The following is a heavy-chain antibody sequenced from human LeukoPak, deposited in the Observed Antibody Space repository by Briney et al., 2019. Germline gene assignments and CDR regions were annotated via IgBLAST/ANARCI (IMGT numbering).Heavy chain of an antibody. CDR2: INHSGST. CDR3: ARLRFGYFYYYYYMDV. CDR1: GGSFSGYY. V-gene: IGHV4-34*01. Sequence: SETLSLTCAVYGGSFSGYYWSWIRQPPGKGLEWIGEINHSGSTNYNPSLKSRVTISVDTSKNQFSLKLSSVTAADTAVYYCARLRFGYFYYYYYMDVWGKGTTVTISS. J-gene: IGHJ6*03. D-gene: IGHD3-22*01.